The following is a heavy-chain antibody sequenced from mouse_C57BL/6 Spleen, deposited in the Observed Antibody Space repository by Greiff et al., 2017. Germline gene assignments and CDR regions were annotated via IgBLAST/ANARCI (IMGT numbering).Heavy chain of an antibody. J-gene: IGHJ2*01. CDR1: GFTFSSYA. V-gene: IGHV5-4*01. D-gene: IGHD1-1*01. Sequence: EVKLMESGGGLVKPGGSLKLSCAASGFTFSSYAMSWVRQTPEKRLEWVATISDGGSYTYYPDNVKGRFTISRDNAKNNLYLQMSHLKSEDTAMYYCARDGFYGSRYFDYWGQGTTLTVSS. CDR2: ISDGGSYT. CDR3: ARDGFYGSRYFDY.